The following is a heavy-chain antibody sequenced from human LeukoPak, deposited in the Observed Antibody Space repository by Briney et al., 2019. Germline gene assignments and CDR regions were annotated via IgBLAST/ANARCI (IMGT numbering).Heavy chain of an antibody. CDR3: TARTYSSSWYALRYYYYGMDV. CDR1: GGSVSSGSSY. V-gene: IGHV4-61*01. D-gene: IGHD6-13*01. CDR2: IFYIGRT. Sequence: SETLSLTCTVSGGSVSSGSSYWSGFWQPPGGGRGWFGFIFYIGRTNYNPSLKSRVTISVDTSKNQFSLKLSSVTAADTAVYYCTARTYSSSWYALRYYYYGMDVWGQGTTVTVSS. J-gene: IGHJ6*02.